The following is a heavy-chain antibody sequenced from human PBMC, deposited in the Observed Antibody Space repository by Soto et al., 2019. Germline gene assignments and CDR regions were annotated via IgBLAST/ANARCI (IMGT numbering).Heavy chain of an antibody. CDR3: ARHGAAADVSGLAP. D-gene: IGHD6-13*01. CDR1: GGSISSSSYY. J-gene: IGHJ5*02. V-gene: IGHV4-39*01. CDR2: IYYSGST. Sequence: QLQLQESGPGLVKPSETLSLTCTVSGGSISSSSYYWGWIRQPPGKGLEWIGSIYYSGSTYYNPSLKSRDTISVDTSKTQCSLKLSSVTAADTAVYYWARHGAAADVSGLAPWGQGPLVSVSS.